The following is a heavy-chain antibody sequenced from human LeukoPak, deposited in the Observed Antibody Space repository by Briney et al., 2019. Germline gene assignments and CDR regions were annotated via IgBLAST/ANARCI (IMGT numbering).Heavy chain of an antibody. CDR2: MNHSGSP. V-gene: IGHV4-34*01. CDR3: ARTTTYYDSSGYYNGHDY. Sequence: PSETLSLTCAVYGGSFSVYYWSWIRQPPGKALEWIGEMNHSGSPNYNPSLKSRVAITEDTSKNQFSLKLRSVTAADTAMYYWARTTTYYDSSGYYNGHDYWGQGTLVTVSS. D-gene: IGHD3-22*01. J-gene: IGHJ4*02. CDR1: GGSFSVYY.